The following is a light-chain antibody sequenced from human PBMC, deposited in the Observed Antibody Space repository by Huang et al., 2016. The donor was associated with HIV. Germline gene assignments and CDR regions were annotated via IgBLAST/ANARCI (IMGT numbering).Light chain of an antibody. J-gene: IGKJ3*01. CDR3: MQALQTPG. Sequence: DIVMTQSPLSLPVTPGEPASISCRSSQSLLDSNGYNYLDWYLQKPRQSPQLLIYLGSNRASGVPDRFSGSGAGTDFTLKISRVETEDVGFYYCMQALQTPGFGPGTKVDIK. CDR1: QSLLDSNGYNY. V-gene: IGKV2-28*01. CDR2: LGS.